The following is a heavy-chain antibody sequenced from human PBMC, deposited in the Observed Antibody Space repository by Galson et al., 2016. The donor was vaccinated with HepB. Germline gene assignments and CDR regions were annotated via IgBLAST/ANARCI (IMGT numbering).Heavy chain of an antibody. D-gene: IGHD3-9*01. V-gene: IGHV1-18*01. J-gene: IGHJ6*02. Sequence: SVKVSCKASGYTFSSYAISWVRQAPRQGLEWMGWISAYNGNTNSAQKFQGRVTMSTDTYTSTAYMELRSLRADDTAGYYCARETRRYFDWISLGYDYGMDVWGQGTTVTVSS. CDR3: ARETRRYFDWISLGYDYGMDV. CDR2: ISAYNGNT. CDR1: GYTFSSYA.